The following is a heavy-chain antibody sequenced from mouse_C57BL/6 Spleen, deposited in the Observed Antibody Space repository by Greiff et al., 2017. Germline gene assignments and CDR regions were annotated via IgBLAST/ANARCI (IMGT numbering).Heavy chain of an antibody. Sequence: EVQLQQSGPELVKPGASVKISCKASGYTFTDYYMNWVKQSHGKSLEWIGDINPNNGGTSYNQKFKGKATLTVDKSSSTAYMELRSLTSEDSAVYYCGGYDYDRFAYWGQGTLVTVSA. CDR3: GGYDYDRFAY. D-gene: IGHD2-4*01. V-gene: IGHV1-26*01. J-gene: IGHJ3*01. CDR1: GYTFTDYY. CDR2: INPNNGGT.